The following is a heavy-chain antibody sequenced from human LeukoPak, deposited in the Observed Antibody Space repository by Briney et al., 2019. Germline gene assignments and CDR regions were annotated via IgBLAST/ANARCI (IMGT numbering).Heavy chain of an antibody. D-gene: IGHD5-24*01. J-gene: IGHJ4*02. CDR2: ISGSGGST. CDR3: AKDLGRWLHPAGDY. Sequence: PGGSLRLSCAASGFTFSSYAMSWVRQAPGKGLEWVSAISGSGGSTYYADSVKGRFTISRDNSKNTLYLQMNSLRAEDTAVYYCAKDLGRWLHPAGDYWGQGTLVTVSS. CDR1: GFTFSSYA. V-gene: IGHV3-23*01.